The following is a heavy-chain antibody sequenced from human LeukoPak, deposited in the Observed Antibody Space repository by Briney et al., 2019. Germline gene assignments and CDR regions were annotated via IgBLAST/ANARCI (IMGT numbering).Heavy chain of an antibody. CDR3: ARDPDYSSSSEVDY. Sequence: PGRSLRLSCAASGFTFSSYSMNWVRQAPGKGLEWVSSISSSSSYIYYADSVKGRFTISRDNAKNSLYLQMNSLRAEDTAVYYCARDPDYSSSSEVDYWGQGTLVTVSS. J-gene: IGHJ4*02. V-gene: IGHV3-21*01. CDR1: GFTFSSYS. CDR2: ISSSSSYI. D-gene: IGHD6-6*01.